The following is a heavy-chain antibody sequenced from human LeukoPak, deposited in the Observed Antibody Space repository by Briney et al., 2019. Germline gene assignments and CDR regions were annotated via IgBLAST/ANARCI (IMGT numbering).Heavy chain of an antibody. D-gene: IGHD3-10*01. CDR2: INHSGST. CDR3: ARRWGSGNYYGSGSYLYYYYGMDV. J-gene: IGHJ6*02. CDR1: GGSFSGYY. V-gene: IGHV4-34*01. Sequence: PSETLSLICAVYGGSFSGYYWSWIRQPPGKGLEWIGEINHSGSTNYNPSLKSRVTISVDTSKNQFSLKLSSVTAADTAVYYCARRWGSGNYYGSGSYLYYYYGMDVWGQGTTVTVSS.